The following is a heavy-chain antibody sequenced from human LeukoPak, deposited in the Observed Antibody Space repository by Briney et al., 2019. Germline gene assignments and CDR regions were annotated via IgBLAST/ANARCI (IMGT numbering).Heavy chain of an antibody. CDR3: AREYSGSYYFYFDY. J-gene: IGHJ4*02. Sequence: GGSLRLSCAASGFTFSSYAMSWVRQAPGKGLEWVSAISGSGGSTYYADSVKGRFTIPRDNSKNTLYLQMNSLRAEDTAVYYCAREYSGSYYFYFDYWGQGTLVTVSS. V-gene: IGHV3-23*01. CDR2: ISGSGGST. CDR1: GFTFSSYA. D-gene: IGHD1-26*01.